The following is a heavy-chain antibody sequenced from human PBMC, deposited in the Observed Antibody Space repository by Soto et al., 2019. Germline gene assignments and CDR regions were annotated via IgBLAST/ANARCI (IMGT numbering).Heavy chain of an antibody. CDR1: GVSIHNSHSL. CDR3: GRVVEGATRHTDSDS. CDR2: VYHSGGS. V-gene: IGHV4-39*02. Sequence: SETLSLTCAVSGVSIHNSHSLWGWIRQPPGKGLEFIGSVYHSGGSYYNPSLKGRVTISVDTSNNQISLRVNSVTAADTAVYYCGRVVEGATRHTDSDSWGQGVLVTVSS. J-gene: IGHJ5*02. D-gene: IGHD2-15*01.